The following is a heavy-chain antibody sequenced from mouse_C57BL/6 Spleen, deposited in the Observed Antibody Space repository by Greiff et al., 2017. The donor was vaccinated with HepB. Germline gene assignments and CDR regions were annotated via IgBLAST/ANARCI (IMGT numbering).Heavy chain of an antibody. CDR3: ARGVVANAMDF. Sequence: VQLQQSGPELVKPGASVKISCKASGYAFSSSWMNWVKQRPGKGLEWIGRIYPGDGDTNYNGKFKGKATLTADKSSSTAYMQRSSLTSEDSAVYCCARGVVANAMDFWGQGTSVTVSS. D-gene: IGHD1-1*01. CDR2: IYPGDGDT. V-gene: IGHV1-82*01. J-gene: IGHJ4*01. CDR1: GYAFSSSW.